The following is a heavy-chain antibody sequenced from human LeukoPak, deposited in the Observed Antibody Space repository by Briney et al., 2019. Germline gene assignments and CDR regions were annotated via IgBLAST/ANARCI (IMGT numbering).Heavy chain of an antibody. V-gene: IGHV3-23*01. D-gene: IGHD6-19*01. J-gene: IGHJ4*02. CDR3: ASPASYSSGWYPLDY. Sequence: GGSLRLSCAASGFTFSSYGMSWVRQAPGKGLEWVSAISGSGGSTYYADSVKGRFTISRDNSKNTLYLQMNSLKTEDTAVYYCASPASYSSGWYPLDYWGQGTLVTVSS. CDR2: ISGSGGST. CDR1: GFTFSSYG.